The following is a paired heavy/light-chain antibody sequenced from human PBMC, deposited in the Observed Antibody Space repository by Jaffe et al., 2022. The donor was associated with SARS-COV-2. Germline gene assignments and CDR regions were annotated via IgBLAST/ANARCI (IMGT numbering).Heavy chain of an antibody. V-gene: IGHV3-9*01. CDR3: VKDMRGVGASALDM. J-gene: IGHJ3*02. CDR1: GFTFDDYA. CDR2: ISYDGERL. Sequence: EVRLEESGGGLVQPGRSLTLSCAASGFTFDDYAMHWVRQAPGKGLEWVSGISYDGERLEYADSMKGRFTISRENAKKSLYLQMNSLRPEDTALYFCVKDMRGVGASALDMWGLGTMVTVS. D-gene: IGHD1-26*01.
Light chain of an antibody. CDR2: EDS. CDR1: DIESKS. V-gene: IGLV3-21*02. J-gene: IGLJ2*01. Sequence: SYVLTQPPSVSVAPGQTATITCGGDDIESKSVHWYQQRPGQAPVLVVYEDSDRPSGIPERFSGSNSGNTATLTISRVEAGDEADFYCQVWESSNNDRVFGGGTKLTVL. CDR3: QVWESSNNDRV.